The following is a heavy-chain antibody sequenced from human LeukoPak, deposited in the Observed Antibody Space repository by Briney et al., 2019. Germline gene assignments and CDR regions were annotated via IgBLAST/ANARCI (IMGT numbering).Heavy chain of an antibody. J-gene: IGHJ4*02. CDR2: ISAYNGNT. CDR3: ARESYVGGSFDY. D-gene: IGHD3-16*01. V-gene: IGHV1-18*01. CDR1: GYTFTSYG. Sequence: ASVKVSCKASGYTFTSYGISWVRQAPGQGLEWMGWISAYNGNTNYAQKLQGRVTMTTDSSTSTAYMELRSLRSDDTAVYYCARESYVGGSFDYWGQGTLVTVSS.